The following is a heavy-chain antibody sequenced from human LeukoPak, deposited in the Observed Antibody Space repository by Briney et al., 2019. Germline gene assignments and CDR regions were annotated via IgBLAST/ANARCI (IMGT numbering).Heavy chain of an antibody. J-gene: IGHJ6*02. CDR3: AKSSGRIYYYYGMDV. CDR2: ISGSGGST. V-gene: IGHV3-23*01. CDR1: GFTFSSYA. Sequence: PGGSLRLSCAASGFTFSSYAMSWVRQAPGKGLEWVSAISGSGGSTYYADSVKGRFTISRDNSKNTLYLQMNSLRAEDTAVYYCAKSSGRIYYYYGMDVWGQGTTDTVSS. D-gene: IGHD6-19*01.